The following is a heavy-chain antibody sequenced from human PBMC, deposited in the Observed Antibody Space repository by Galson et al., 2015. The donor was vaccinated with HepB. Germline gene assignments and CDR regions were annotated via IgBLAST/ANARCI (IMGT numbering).Heavy chain of an antibody. D-gene: IGHD6-13*01. V-gene: IGHV3-74*01. J-gene: IGHJ4*02. CDR1: GFTFSSYW. CDR3: ARDENTGIAAAGMVY. Sequence: SLRLSCAASGFTFSSYWMHWVRQAPGKGLVWVSRINSDGSSTSYADSVKGRFTISRDNAKNTLYLQMNSLTPEDTAVYYCARDENTGIAAAGMVYWGQGTLVTVSS. CDR2: INSDGSST.